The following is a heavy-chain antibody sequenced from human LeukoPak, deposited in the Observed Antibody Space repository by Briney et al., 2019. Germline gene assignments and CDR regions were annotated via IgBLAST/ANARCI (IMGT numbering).Heavy chain of an antibody. J-gene: IGHJ5*01. CDR3: ASDNIYSSGWFGY. CDR1: GFTFSSYS. Sequence: PGGSLRLSCAASGFTFSSYSMNWVRQAPGKGLEWVSYISSSSSTIYYADSVKGRFTISRDSAKNSLYLQMNSLRAEDTAVYYCASDNIYSSGWFGYWGQGTLVTVSS. V-gene: IGHV3-48*01. CDR2: ISSSSSTI. D-gene: IGHD6-19*01.